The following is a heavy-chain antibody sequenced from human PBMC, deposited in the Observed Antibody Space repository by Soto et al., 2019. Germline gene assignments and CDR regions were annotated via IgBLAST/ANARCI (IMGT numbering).Heavy chain of an antibody. J-gene: IGHJ3*01. D-gene: IGHD2-15*01. CDR3: ARRHVVVVSATRGDAFDV. CDR2: IYSSGST. V-gene: IGHV4-4*08. Sequence: SETLSLTCAVSGGSISNYYWTWIRQPPGKGLEWIGYIYSSGSTKYNPSLTSRVTISQDTSKSHFSLRLTSVTAADTAVYYCARRHVVVVSATRGDAFDVWGQGTRVTVSS. CDR1: GGSISNYY.